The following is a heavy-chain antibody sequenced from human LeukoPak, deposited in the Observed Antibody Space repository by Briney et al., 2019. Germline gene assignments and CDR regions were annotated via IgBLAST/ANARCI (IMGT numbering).Heavy chain of an antibody. D-gene: IGHD3-10*01. J-gene: IGHJ6*04. Sequence: PGGSLRLSCAASGFTFSSYSMNWVRQAPGKGLEWVSSISTSSNYIYYSDSVKGRFTISRDNAKNSLYLQMNSLGAEDTAVYYCARGYYYGLDVWGKGTTVTVSS. CDR3: ARGYYYGLDV. CDR1: GFTFSSYS. CDR2: ISTSSNYI. V-gene: IGHV3-21*01.